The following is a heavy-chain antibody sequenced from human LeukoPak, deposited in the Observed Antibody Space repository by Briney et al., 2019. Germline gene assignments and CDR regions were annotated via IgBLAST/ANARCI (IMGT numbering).Heavy chain of an antibody. V-gene: IGHV4-39*07. CDR1: GGSISSSSYY. Sequence: SQTLSLTCAVSGGSISSSSYYWGWIRQPPGKGLEWIGSIYYSGSTYYNPSLKSRVTISVDTSKNQFSLKLSSVTAADTAVYYCARDITMIPGYWGQGTLVTVSS. CDR2: IYYSGST. D-gene: IGHD3-22*01. CDR3: ARDITMIPGY. J-gene: IGHJ4*02.